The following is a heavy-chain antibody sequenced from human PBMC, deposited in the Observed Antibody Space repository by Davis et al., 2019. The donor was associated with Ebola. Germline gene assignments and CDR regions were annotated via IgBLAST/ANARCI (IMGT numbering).Heavy chain of an antibody. J-gene: IGHJ6*02. D-gene: IGHD3-22*01. CDR1: GFTFSSYW. CDR2: IKQDGSEK. V-gene: IGHV3-7*03. CDR3: ASHSYYDSSGYSIYYYYYGMDV. Sequence: GGSLRLSCAASGFTFSSYWMSWVRQAPGKGLEWVANIKQDGSEKYYVDSVKGRFTISRDNAKNSLYLQMNSLRAEDTAVYYCASHSYYDSSGYSIYYYYYGMDVWGQGTTVTVSS.